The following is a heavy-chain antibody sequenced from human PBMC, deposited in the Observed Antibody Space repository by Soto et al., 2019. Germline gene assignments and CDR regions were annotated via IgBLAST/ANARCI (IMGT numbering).Heavy chain of an antibody. CDR2: IYYSGST. CDR3: ARGQSGSYLFDY. Sequence: PSETLSLTCTVSGGSISSGGYYWSWIRQHPGKGLEWIGYIYYSGSTYYNPSLKSRVTISVDTSKNQFSLKLSSVTAADTAVYYCARGQSGSYLFDYWGQGTLVTVSS. CDR1: GGSISSGGYY. V-gene: IGHV4-31*03. J-gene: IGHJ4*02. D-gene: IGHD1-26*01.